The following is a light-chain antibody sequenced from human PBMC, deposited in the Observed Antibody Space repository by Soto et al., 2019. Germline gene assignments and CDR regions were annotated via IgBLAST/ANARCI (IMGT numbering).Light chain of an antibody. V-gene: IGKV1-5*03. CDR2: KAS. CDR3: QHYNSYSEA. Sequence: IQMTQSPSTLSGSVGDRVTITCRASQTISSWLAWYQQKPGKATKLLIYKASTLKSGVPSRFSGSGSGTEFTLTISSLQPDDFATYYCQHYNSYSEAFAQGTKVAIK. CDR1: QTISSW. J-gene: IGKJ1*01.